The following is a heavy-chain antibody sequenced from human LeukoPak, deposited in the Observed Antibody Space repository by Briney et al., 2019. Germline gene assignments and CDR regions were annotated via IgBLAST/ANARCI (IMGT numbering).Heavy chain of an antibody. CDR2: IIPIFGTA. D-gene: IGHD1-26*01. Sequence: SVKVSCKASGGTFSSYAISWVRQAPGQGLEWMGGIIPIFGTANYAQKFQGRVTITTDESTSTAYMELSSLGSEDTAVYYCARDVSGSYSGYAFDIWGQGTMVTVSS. CDR3: ARDVSGSYSGYAFDI. CDR1: GGTFSSYA. V-gene: IGHV1-69*05. J-gene: IGHJ3*02.